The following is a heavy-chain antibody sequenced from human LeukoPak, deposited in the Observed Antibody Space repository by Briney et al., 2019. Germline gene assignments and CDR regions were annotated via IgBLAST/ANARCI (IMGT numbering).Heavy chain of an antibody. Sequence: GGSLRLSCAASGFTVSSNYMSWVRQAPGKGLEWVSVIYSGGSTYYADSVKGRFTISRDNSKNTLYLQMNSLRAEDTAVYYCASGELYYYDSSGYSFFDYWGQGTLVTVSS. CDR2: IYSGGST. D-gene: IGHD3-22*01. CDR3: ASGELYYYDSSGYSFFDY. CDR1: GFTVSSNY. J-gene: IGHJ4*02. V-gene: IGHV3-53*01.